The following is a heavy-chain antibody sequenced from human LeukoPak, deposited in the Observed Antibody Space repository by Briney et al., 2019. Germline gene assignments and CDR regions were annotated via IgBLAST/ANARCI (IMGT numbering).Heavy chain of an antibody. D-gene: IGHD2-21*01. CDR3: AGVEISPRYAMDI. CDR1: GYTFTGYY. J-gene: IGHJ6*02. Sequence: ASVQVSCKASGYTFTGYYILWVGQAPGQGRQWMGWINPNSGATNYAQNVQVRVTMTRDKSINTVYMELSSLRSDDTAVYYCAGVEISPRYAMDIWGQGTTVTVSS. CDR2: INPNSGAT. V-gene: IGHV1-2*02.